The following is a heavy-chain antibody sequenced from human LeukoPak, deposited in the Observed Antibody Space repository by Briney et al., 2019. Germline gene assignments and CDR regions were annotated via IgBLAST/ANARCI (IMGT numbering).Heavy chain of an antibody. J-gene: IGHJ4*02. CDR2: IYYSGST. V-gene: IGHV4-59*01. D-gene: IGHD5-24*01. CDR1: GGSISSYY. Sequence: SETLSLTCTVSGGSISSYYWSWIRQPPGRGLEWIGYIYYSGSTNYNPSLKSRVTISVDTSKNQFSLKLSSVTAADTAVYYCTRDWGRDGYNNFDSWGQGTLVTVSS. CDR3: TRDWGRDGYNNFDS.